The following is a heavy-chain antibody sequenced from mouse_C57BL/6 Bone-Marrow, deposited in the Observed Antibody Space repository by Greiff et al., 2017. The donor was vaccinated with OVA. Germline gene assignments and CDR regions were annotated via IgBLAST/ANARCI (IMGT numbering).Heavy chain of an antibody. CDR2: INPSNGGT. CDR3: ARETDYYGSSYYFDY. D-gene: IGHD1-1*01. Sequence: VQLQQPGTELVKPGASVKLSCKASGYTFTSYWMHWVKQRPGQGLEWIGNINPSNGGTNYNEKFKSKATRTVDKSSSTAYMPLSSLTSEDSAVYYCARETDYYGSSYYFDYWGQGTTLTGSS. CDR1: GYTFTSYW. V-gene: IGHV1-53*01. J-gene: IGHJ2*01.